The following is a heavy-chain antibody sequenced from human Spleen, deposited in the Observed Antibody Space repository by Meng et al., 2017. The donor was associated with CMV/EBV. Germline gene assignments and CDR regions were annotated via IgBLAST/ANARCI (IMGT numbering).Heavy chain of an antibody. J-gene: IGHJ6*02. V-gene: IGHV3-21*01. Sequence: GGSLRLSCAASGFTFSTYTMNWVRQAPGKGLEWVSSISSSASYIYSADSMKGRFTISRDNAKNSLFLQMNSLRVEDTAVYYCARAGGIYDSPDVWGQGTTVTSP. D-gene: IGHD3-3*01. CDR2: ISSSASYI. CDR1: GFTFSTYT. CDR3: ARAGGIYDSPDV.